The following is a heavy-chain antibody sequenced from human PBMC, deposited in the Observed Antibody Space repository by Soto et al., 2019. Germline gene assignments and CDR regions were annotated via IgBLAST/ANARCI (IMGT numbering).Heavy chain of an antibody. V-gene: IGHV4-34*01. CDR3: ARDMTSGSYPNWFDP. Sequence: SETLSLTCAVYGGSFSGYYWSWIRQPPGKGLEWIGEINHSGSTNYNPSLKSRVTISVDTSKNQFSLKLSSVTAADTAVYYCARDMTSGSYPNWFDPWGQGTLVTVSS. J-gene: IGHJ5*02. CDR1: GGSFSGYY. CDR2: INHSGST. D-gene: IGHD1-26*01.